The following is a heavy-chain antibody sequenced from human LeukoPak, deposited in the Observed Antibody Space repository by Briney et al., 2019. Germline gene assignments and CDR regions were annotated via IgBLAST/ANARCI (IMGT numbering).Heavy chain of an antibody. CDR2: ISSNGDFT. Sequence: GGSLRLSCVASRFTFNTYAVNWVRQAPGKGLEWVSAISSNGDFTYYADSVRGRFTISRDNSKNTVFLQMNGLRAEDTAVYYCAKAGDFGVVIGYFQHWGQGTLVTVSS. CDR3: AKAGDFGVVIGYFQH. J-gene: IGHJ1*01. CDR1: RFTFNTYA. V-gene: IGHV3-23*01. D-gene: IGHD3-3*01.